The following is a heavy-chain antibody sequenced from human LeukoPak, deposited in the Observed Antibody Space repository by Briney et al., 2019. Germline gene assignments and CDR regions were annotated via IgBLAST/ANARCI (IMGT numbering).Heavy chain of an antibody. V-gene: IGHV3-49*04. CDR3: SRAYSTGWLGINDY. J-gene: IGHJ4*02. Sequence: GRSLRLSCTASGFTFSDYAMTWARQAPGKGLEWVGFIRNKANGGTADYAASVKGRFTISRDDSKTIAYLQMNSLKTEDTAVYFCSRAYSTGWLGINDYWGQGTLVTVSS. D-gene: IGHD6-19*01. CDR1: GFTFSDYA. CDR2: IRNKANGGTA.